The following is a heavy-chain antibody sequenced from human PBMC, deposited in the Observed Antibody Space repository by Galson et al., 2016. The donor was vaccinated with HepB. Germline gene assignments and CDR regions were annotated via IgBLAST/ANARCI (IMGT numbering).Heavy chain of an antibody. V-gene: IGHV1-18*04. CDR3: ARDRDRSRDY. Sequence: SVKVSCKASGYTYTTNGISWVRQAPGQGLEWVAWISAHNGDTNSAQKLQGRVTLTTDTSTRTAYMELRSLTSDDTAVYYCARDRDRSRDYWGQGTLVTVSS. J-gene: IGHJ4*02. CDR2: ISAHNGDT. CDR1: GYTYTTNG. D-gene: IGHD5-24*01.